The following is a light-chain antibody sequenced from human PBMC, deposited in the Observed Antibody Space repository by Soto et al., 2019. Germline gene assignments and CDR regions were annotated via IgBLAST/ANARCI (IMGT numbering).Light chain of an antibody. CDR1: QSVSSSY. J-gene: IGKJ2*01. V-gene: IGKV3-20*01. CDR3: QQYCNT. CDR2: GAS. Sequence: EIVLTQSPGTLSFSPGERATLSCRASQSVSSSYLAWYQQKPGQAPRLLIDGASSRATGIPDRFSGSGSGTDFTRTISRLEPEDFAVYYCQQYCNTFGQGTKLEIK.